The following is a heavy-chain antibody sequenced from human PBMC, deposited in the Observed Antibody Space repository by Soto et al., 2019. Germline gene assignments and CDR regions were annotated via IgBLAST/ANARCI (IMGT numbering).Heavy chain of an antibody. CDR2: INHSGST. Sequence: SETLSLTCAVYGGSFSGYYWSWIRQPPGKGLEWIGEINHSGSTNYNPSLKSRVTISVDTSKNQFSLKLSSVTAADTAVYYCARGRPLVLRYFDWLTEGEGYWGQGTLVTVSS. D-gene: IGHD3-9*01. CDR3: ARGRPLVLRYFDWLTEGEGY. CDR1: GGSFSGYY. V-gene: IGHV4-34*01. J-gene: IGHJ4*02.